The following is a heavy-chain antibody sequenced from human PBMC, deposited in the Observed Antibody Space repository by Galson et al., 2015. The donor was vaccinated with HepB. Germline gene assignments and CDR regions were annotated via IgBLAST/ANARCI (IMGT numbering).Heavy chain of an antibody. CDR2: IYSGDSDI. Sequence: QSGAEVKKPGESLKISCKGSGFSITRYWIGWVRQIPGKGLEWMGIIYSGDSDIRYSPSFQGQVTISADKSISTAYLQWSSLKASDTAMYYCARYRGIVPAGNLVEHYYFHGMGGWGQGTPVTVSS. D-gene: IGHD2-2*01. J-gene: IGHJ6*02. CDR3: ARYRGIVPAGNLVEHYYFHGMGG. V-gene: IGHV5-51*01. CDR1: GFSITRYW.